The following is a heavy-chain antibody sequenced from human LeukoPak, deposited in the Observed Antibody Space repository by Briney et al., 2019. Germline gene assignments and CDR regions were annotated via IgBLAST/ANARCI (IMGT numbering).Heavy chain of an antibody. CDR1: GGSFSGYY. D-gene: IGHD6-13*01. V-gene: IGHV4-34*01. CDR2: INHSGST. J-gene: IGHJ4*02. CDR3: AKPGSSWYYFDS. Sequence: SETLSLTCAVYGGSFSGYYWSWIRQPPGKGLEWIGEINHSGSTNYNPSLKSRVTISVDTSKNQFSLKLSSVTAADTAVYYCAKPGSSWYYFDSGGQEPLVTVSS.